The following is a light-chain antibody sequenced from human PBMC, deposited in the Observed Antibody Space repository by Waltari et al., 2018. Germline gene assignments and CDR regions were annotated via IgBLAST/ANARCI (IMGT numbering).Light chain of an antibody. CDR2: DNS. V-gene: IGLV1-51*01. CDR1: SSNIGNNY. J-gene: IGLJ3*02. CDR3: GTWDSSLSAWV. Sequence: QSVLTQPPSVSAAPGQKVTISCSGSSSNIGNNYLSWYQQVPGTAPKLFIYDNSKRPSGIPDRFSGSKSGTSATLGITGLQTGDEAHYYCGTWDSSLSAWVFGGGTKLTVL.